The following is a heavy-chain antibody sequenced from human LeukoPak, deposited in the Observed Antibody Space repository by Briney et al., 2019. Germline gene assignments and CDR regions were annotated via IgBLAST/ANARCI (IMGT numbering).Heavy chain of an antibody. CDR1: GGSISSYY. CDR3: ARDPYCSGGSCLSYFDY. V-gene: IGHV4-4*07. CDR2: IYTSGST. J-gene: IGHJ4*02. D-gene: IGHD2-15*01. Sequence: SETLSLTCTVSGGSISSYYCSWIRQPAGKGLEWTGRIYTSGSTNYNPSLKSRVTMSVDTSKNQFSLKLSSVTAADTAVYYCARDPYCSGGSCLSYFDYWGQGTLVTVSS.